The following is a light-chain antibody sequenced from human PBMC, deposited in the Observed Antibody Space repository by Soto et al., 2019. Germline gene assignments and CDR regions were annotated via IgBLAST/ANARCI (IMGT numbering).Light chain of an antibody. CDR3: QSYDKTLTASV. J-gene: IGLJ1*01. Sequence: QSVLTQPASVSGSPGQSITISCTGSSSNIGAGYDVHWYHQLPGTAPKLLVSTDNHRPSGVPDRLSASKSGASASLAITGLQAEDEAHYYCQSYDKTLTASVFGTGTKVTVL. CDR1: SSNIGAGYD. V-gene: IGLV1-40*01. CDR2: TDN.